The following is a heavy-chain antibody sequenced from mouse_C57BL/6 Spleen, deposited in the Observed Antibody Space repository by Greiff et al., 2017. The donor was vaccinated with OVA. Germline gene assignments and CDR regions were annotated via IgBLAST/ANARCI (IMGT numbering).Heavy chain of an antibody. CDR2: ISDGGSYT. J-gene: IGHJ4*01. D-gene: IGHD2-4*01. Sequence: EVKVVESGGGLVKPGGSLKLSCAASGFTFSSYAMSWVRQTPEKRLEWVATISDGGSYTYYPDNVKGRFTISRDNAKNNLYLQMSHLKSEDTAMYYCARDWDYDGLYYAMDYWGQGTSVTVSS. V-gene: IGHV5-4*01. CDR3: ARDWDYDGLYYAMDY. CDR1: GFTFSSYA.